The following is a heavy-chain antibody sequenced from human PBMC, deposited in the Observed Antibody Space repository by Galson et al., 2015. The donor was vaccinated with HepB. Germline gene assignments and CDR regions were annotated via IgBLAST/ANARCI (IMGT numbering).Heavy chain of an antibody. J-gene: IGHJ5*02. CDR1: GFSLSTSGLC. Sequence: PALVQPTQTLTLTCPFSGFSLSTSGLCVSGIRQPPGKALEWLALLDWDDDKYYSTSLKTRLTISKDTSKNQVVLTMTNMDPVDTATYYCARTPNYGNWFDPWGQGTLVTVSS. CDR2: LDWDDDK. V-gene: IGHV2-70*01. D-gene: IGHD3-10*01. CDR3: ARTPNYGNWFDP.